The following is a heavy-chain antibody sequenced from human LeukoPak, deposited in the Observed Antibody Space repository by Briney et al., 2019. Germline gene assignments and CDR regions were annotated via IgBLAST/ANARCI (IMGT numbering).Heavy chain of an antibody. CDR3: ARVPQLGMGRSYYYGMDV. V-gene: IGHV3-74*01. D-gene: IGHD7-27*01. CDR1: GFTFSSYW. J-gene: IGHJ6*02. CDR2: VNSDGSNT. Sequence: AGGSLRLSCAASGFTFSSYWMHWVRQAPGKGLVWVSRVNSDGSNTTYADSVKGRFTISRDNAKNSLYLQMNSLRAEDTAVYYCARVPQLGMGRSYYYGMDVWGQGTTVTVSS.